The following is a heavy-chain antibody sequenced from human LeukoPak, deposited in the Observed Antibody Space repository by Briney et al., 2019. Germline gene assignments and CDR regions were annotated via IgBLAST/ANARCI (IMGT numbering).Heavy chain of an antibody. CDR1: GFTFSNYW. D-gene: IGHD5-24*01. Sequence: PGGSLRLSCAASGFTFSNYWMIWVRQAPGKGLEWVGNIKQDGSEERYADSVRGRFSISRDNAQTSLYLQMNSLRAEDTAVYYCARASDPWLQLTWGQGTLVTVSS. CDR3: ARASDPWLQLT. V-gene: IGHV3-7*05. J-gene: IGHJ5*02. CDR2: IKQDGSEE.